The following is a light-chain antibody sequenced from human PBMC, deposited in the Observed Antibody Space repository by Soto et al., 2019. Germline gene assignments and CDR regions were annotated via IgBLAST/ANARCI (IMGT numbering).Light chain of an antibody. CDR3: RRRYDWPLT. V-gene: IGKV3-11*01. J-gene: IGKJ4*02. CDR1: QSIDTY. Sequence: EIVLTQSPATLSSSPGEGATLSCRASQSIDTYLAWYQQKPGQAPRLLIYDASDRATGIPARFSGSGSVTAFTRTISDLEPEDFALYYCRRRYDWPLTVSGGTKVDIK. CDR2: DAS.